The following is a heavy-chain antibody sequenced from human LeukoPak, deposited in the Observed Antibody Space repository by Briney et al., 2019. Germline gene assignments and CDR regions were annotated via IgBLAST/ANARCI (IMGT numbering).Heavy chain of an antibody. CDR1: GFTFSSYA. J-gene: IGHJ4*02. CDR3: AKDPSLSYDSSGYYYHY. CDR2: ISGSGGST. Sequence: GGSLRLSCVASGFTFSSYAMSWVRQAPGKGLEWVSAISGSGGSTYYADSVKGRFTISRDNSKNTLYLQMNSLRAEDTAVYYCAKDPSLSYDSSGYYYHYWGQGTLVTVSS. D-gene: IGHD3-22*01. V-gene: IGHV3-23*01.